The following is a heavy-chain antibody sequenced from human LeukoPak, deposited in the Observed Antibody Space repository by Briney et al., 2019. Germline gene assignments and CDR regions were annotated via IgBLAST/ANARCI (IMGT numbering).Heavy chain of an antibody. J-gene: IGHJ3*02. V-gene: IGHV3-21*01. D-gene: IGHD3-10*01. CDR3: ARARMVRGEIDAFDI. CDR1: GFTFSSYA. Sequence: PGGSLRLSCAASGFTFSSYAMSWVRQAPGKGLEWVSSISSSSSYIYYADSVKGRFTISRDNAKNSLYLQMNSLRAEDTAVYYCARARMVRGEIDAFDIWGQGTMVTVSS. CDR2: ISSSSSYI.